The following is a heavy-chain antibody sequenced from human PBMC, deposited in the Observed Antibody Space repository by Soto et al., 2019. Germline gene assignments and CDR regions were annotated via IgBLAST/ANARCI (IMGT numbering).Heavy chain of an antibody. D-gene: IGHD3-22*01. V-gene: IGHV3-23*01. CDR1: GFTFSSYA. CDR2: ISGSGGST. CDR3: AITSRDYYDSSGYP. J-gene: IGHJ5*02. Sequence: LRLSCAASGFTFSSYAMSWVRQAPGKGLEWVSAISGSGGSTYYADSVKGRFTISRDNSKNTLFLQMNSLRAEDTAVYYCAITSRDYYDSSGYPWGQGTQVTVSS.